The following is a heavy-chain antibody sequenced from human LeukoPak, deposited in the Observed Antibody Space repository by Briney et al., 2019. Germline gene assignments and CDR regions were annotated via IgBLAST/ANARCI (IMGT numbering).Heavy chain of an antibody. CDR2: IYYSGST. D-gene: IGHD5-24*01. CDR3: ARDRGRDGCLDY. V-gene: IGHV4-39*07. Sequence: SETLSLTCTVSGGSISSSSYYWGWIRQPPGKGLEWIGSIYYSGSTYYNSSLKSRVTISVDTFKNQISPKLGSVTAADTAVYYCARDRGRDGCLDYWGQGTLVTVSS. CDR1: GGSISSSSYY. J-gene: IGHJ4*02.